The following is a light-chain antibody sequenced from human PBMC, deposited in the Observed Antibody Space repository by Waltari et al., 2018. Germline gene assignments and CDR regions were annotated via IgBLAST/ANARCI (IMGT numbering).Light chain of an antibody. CDR1: QSLLHSSGYTF. CDR2: LVS. J-gene: IGKJ1*01. Sequence: DIVMTQSPLSLPVSPGAPASISCRSSQSLLHSSGYTFLDCYLQKPGQSPQLRIYLVSNRASGVPDRFSGSGSGTDFTLKISRVEAEDVGVYYCMQARQTPWTFGQGTKVEIK. V-gene: IGKV2-28*01. CDR3: MQARQTPWT.